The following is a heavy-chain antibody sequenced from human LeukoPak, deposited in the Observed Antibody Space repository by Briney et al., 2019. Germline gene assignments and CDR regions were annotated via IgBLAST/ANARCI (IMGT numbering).Heavy chain of an antibody. CDR3: AKFVRGY. CDR1: GFTFSSYA. V-gene: IGHV3-23*01. CDR2: VSGCGGST. J-gene: IGHJ4*02. Sequence: GGSLRLSCAASGFTFSSYAMSWVRQAPGKGVEWVSAVSGCGGSTYYADSVTGRFTTSRDNSKNTLYLQMNSLRAGDTAVYYCAKFVRGYWGQGTLVTVSS.